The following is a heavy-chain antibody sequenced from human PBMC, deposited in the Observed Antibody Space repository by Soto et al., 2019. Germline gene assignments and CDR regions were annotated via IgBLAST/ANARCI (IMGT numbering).Heavy chain of an antibody. V-gene: IGHV3-23*01. CDR2: ISGGGSNT. Sequence: PGGSLRLSCAASGFPFSSYVMSWVRQAPGKGLEWVSGISGGGSNTFYADYVKGRFTISRDNSKNTLYLQMNSLRAEDTAVYYCAKDDYVWGSYRPNWFDPWGQGTLVTVSS. CDR1: GFPFSSYV. J-gene: IGHJ5*02. D-gene: IGHD3-16*02. CDR3: AKDDYVWGSYRPNWFDP.